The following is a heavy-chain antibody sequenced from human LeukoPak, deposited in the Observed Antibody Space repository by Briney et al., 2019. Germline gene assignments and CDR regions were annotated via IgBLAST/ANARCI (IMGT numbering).Heavy chain of an antibody. J-gene: IGHJ4*02. CDR2: IYYSGST. CDR3: ARDRYDSSGYQY. Sequence: PSETLSLTCTVSGGSISSGGYYWSWIRQHPGKGLGWIGYIYYSGSTYYNPSLKSRVTISVDTSKNQFSLKLSSVTAADTAVYYCARDRYDSSGYQYWGQGTLVTVSS. CDR1: GGSISSGGYY. V-gene: IGHV4-31*03. D-gene: IGHD3-22*01.